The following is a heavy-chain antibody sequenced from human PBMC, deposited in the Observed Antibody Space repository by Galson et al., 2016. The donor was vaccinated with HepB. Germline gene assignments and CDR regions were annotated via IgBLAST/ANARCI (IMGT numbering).Heavy chain of an antibody. Sequence: QSGAEVKKPGESLKISCRVYGYSFTSYWLAWVRQMPGKGLEWMGIIYPGDSDTKSSPSLEGQVTTSVDKSINTAFLHWNSLQASDSGIYFCARHRSNPKSRDYHYGLDVWGQGTTVTVSS. J-gene: IGHJ6*02. D-gene: IGHD4/OR15-4a*01. CDR2: IYPGDSDT. V-gene: IGHV5-51*01. CDR1: GYSFTSYW. CDR3: ARHRSNPKSRDYHYGLDV.